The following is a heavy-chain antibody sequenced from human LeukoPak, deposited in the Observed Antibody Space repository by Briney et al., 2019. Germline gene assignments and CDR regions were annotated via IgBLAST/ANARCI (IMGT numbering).Heavy chain of an antibody. CDR2: MNPNSGNT. D-gene: IGHD3-3*01. CDR3: ARGPGGYDWHYYMDV. CDR1: GYTFPSYD. V-gene: IGHV1-8*01. J-gene: IGHJ6*03. Sequence: SVKVSCKACGYTFPSYDINWVRQATGQGLAWMGWMNPNSGNTGYAQKFQGRVTMTRNTSISTAYMELSSLRSEDTAVYYCARGPGGYDWHYYMDVWGKGTTVTVSS.